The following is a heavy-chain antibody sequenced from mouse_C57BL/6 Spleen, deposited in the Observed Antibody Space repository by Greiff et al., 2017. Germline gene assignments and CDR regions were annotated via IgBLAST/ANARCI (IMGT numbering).Heavy chain of an antibody. CDR1: GYTFTSYW. D-gene: IGHD1-2*01. CDR3: ARGILRPNWYFDV. Sequence: QVQLQQPGAELVKPGASVQLSCKASGYTFTSYWMHWVKQRPGQGLEWIGMIPPNRGSNNYNEKFKSKATLTVDKSSSTAYMQLSSLTSEDSAVYYCARGILRPNWYFDVWGTGTTVTVSS. V-gene: IGHV1-64*01. J-gene: IGHJ1*03. CDR2: IPPNRGSN.